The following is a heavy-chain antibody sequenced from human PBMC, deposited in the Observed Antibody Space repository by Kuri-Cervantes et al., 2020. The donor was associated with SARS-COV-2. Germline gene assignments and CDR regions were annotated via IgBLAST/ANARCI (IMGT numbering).Heavy chain of an antibody. CDR3: ARGYYDSSGCPLGWYFDL. V-gene: IGHV3-13*04. J-gene: IGHJ2*01. Sequence: GGSLRLSCAASGFTFSSYDMHWVRQATGKGLEWVSAIGTAGDTYYPGSVKGRFTISRENAKNSLYLQMNSLRAGDTAVYYCARGYYDSSGCPLGWYFDLWGRGTLVTVSS. D-gene: IGHD3-22*01. CDR2: IGTAGDT. CDR1: GFTFSSYD.